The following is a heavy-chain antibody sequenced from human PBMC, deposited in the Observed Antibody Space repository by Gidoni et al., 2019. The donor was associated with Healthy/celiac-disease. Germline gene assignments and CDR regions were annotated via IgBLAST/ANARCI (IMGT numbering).Heavy chain of an antibody. V-gene: IGHV4-59*01. D-gene: IGHD6-19*01. CDR3: ARRGLAVAGTWGYYFDY. J-gene: IGHJ4*02. CDR1: GGSLSSNY. CDR2: IYYSWST. Sequence: QVQLQESGPGLVKPSETLSLTSTISGGSLSSNYWCWIRQPPGKGLEWFGYIYYSWSTNYNPSLRSRVTISVDTSKSQYSRKLSSVSAADTAVYYCARRGLAVAGTWGYYFDYWGQGTLVTVSS.